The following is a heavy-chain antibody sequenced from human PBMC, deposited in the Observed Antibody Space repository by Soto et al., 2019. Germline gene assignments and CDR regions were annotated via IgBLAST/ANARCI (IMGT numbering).Heavy chain of an antibody. D-gene: IGHD3-16*01. Sequence: QVQLVESGGGLVKPGGSLRLSCAASGFTFSDYYMSWVRQAPGKGLEWVSYISSSSSYTNYADSVKGRFTISRDNAKNSLYLLMNSQRAEDTAVYYCARDRVSSSLSGYYYGMDVWGQGATVTVSS. CDR3: ARDRVSSSLSGYYYGMDV. V-gene: IGHV3-11*06. CDR1: GFTFSDYY. CDR2: ISSSSSYT. J-gene: IGHJ6*02.